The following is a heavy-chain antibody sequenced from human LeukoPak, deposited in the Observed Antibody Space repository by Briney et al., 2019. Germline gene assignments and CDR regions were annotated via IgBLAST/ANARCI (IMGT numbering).Heavy chain of an antibody. J-gene: IGHJ4*02. D-gene: IGHD6-13*01. CDR1: GFTFSDYY. CDR2: ISNSGSII. CDR3: ARGFSSPLDY. V-gene: IGHV3-11*01. Sequence: GGSLRLSCAASGFTFSDYYMSWIRQAPGKGLEWVSYISNSGSIIYYADSVKGRFTISRDNAKNLLYLQTSSLRAEDTAVYYCARGFSSPLDYWGQGTLVTVSS.